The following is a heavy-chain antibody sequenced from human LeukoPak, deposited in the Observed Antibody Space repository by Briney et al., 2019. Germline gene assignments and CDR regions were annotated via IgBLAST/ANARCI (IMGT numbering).Heavy chain of an antibody. Sequence: SETLSLTCSVSGGSISSYYWSWIRQPPGKGLEWIGYIYYSGSTNHNPSLKSRVTISVDMSKNQFSLKLSSVTAADTAVYYCARGRGSGGWYDSWGQGTLVTVSS. CDR2: IYYSGST. V-gene: IGHV4-59*01. CDR3: ARGRGSGGWYDS. CDR1: GGSISSYY. D-gene: IGHD2-15*01. J-gene: IGHJ5*01.